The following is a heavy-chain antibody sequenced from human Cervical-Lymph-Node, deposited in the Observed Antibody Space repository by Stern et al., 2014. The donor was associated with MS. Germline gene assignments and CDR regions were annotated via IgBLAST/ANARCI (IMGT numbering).Heavy chain of an antibody. Sequence: EVQLVESGGGLVQPGRSLRISCAVSGLTFDDYAMPWVRQAPGKGLEWGSGISWNSDNIGYAESVKGRFTISRDNVKNSLYLQMNTLRPEDTAFYYCAKDGSSSLTGGAFDIWGQGTMVTVSS. CDR1: GLTFDDYA. D-gene: IGHD6-13*01. CDR2: ISWNSDNI. V-gene: IGHV3-9*01. J-gene: IGHJ3*02. CDR3: AKDGSSSLTGGAFDI.